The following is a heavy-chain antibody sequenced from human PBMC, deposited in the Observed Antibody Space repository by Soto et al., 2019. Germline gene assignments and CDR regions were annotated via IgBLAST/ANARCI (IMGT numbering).Heavy chain of an antibody. J-gene: IGHJ3*01. Sequence: GASVKVSCKASGYTFTSYDINWVRQATGQGLEWMGWMNPNSGNTGYAQKFQGRVTMTRNTSISTAYMELSSLRSEDTAVYYCARGRPTYYDYIWGSYRYPGEVKAFDVWGQGTMVTVSS. CDR3: ARGRPTYYDYIWGSYRYPGEVKAFDV. D-gene: IGHD3-16*02. V-gene: IGHV1-8*01. CDR2: MNPNSGNT. CDR1: GYTFTSYD.